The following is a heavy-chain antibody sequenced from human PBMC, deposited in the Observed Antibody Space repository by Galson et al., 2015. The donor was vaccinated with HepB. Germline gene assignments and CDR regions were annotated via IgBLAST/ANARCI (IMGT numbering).Heavy chain of an antibody. Sequence: SVKVSCKVSGYALTALSMHWVRQAPGKGLEWMGGFDPEDGETIYAQKFQGRVTMTEDTSTDTAYMELSSLRSEETAVYYCATDRGYCSGGICYSKYFDYWGQGTPVTVSS. J-gene: IGHJ4*02. V-gene: IGHV1-24*01. D-gene: IGHD2-15*01. CDR1: GYALTALS. CDR3: ATDRGYCSGGICYSKYFDY. CDR2: FDPEDGET.